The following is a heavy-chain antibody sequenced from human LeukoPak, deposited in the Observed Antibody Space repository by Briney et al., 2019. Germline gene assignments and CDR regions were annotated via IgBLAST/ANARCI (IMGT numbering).Heavy chain of an antibody. J-gene: IGHJ4*02. Sequence: GGSLRLSCAASGFTFSAYSMNWVRQAPGKGLEWVGFIRSKVYGGTPEYAASVKGRFTISRDDSKGIAYLQMNSLKTEDTAVYYCTRDQTPYYWGQGTLVTVSS. CDR3: TRDQTPYY. CDR2: IRSKVYGGTP. V-gene: IGHV3-49*04. CDR1: GFTFSAYS.